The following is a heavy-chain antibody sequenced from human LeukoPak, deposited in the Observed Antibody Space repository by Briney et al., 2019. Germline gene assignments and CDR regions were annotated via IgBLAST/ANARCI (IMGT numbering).Heavy chain of an antibody. J-gene: IGHJ4*02. Sequence: ASVKASCKASGYTFTGYYIYWVRQAPGQGLEWMGWINPNSGATNYAQKFQGRVTMTRDTSITTAYMELSLLRSDDTAVYYCAPSNGYSSGWYFDYWGQGTLVTVSS. CDR3: APSNGYSSGWYFDY. CDR1: GYTFTGYY. CDR2: INPNSGAT. D-gene: IGHD6-19*01. V-gene: IGHV1-2*02.